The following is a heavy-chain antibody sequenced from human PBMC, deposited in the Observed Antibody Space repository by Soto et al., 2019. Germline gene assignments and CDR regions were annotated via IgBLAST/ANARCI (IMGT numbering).Heavy chain of an antibody. V-gene: IGHV3-23*01. CDR3: AKDQSQCITIFGVVPDY. CDR1: GFTFSSYA. D-gene: IGHD3-3*01. J-gene: IGHJ4*02. Sequence: EVQLLESGGGLVQPGGSLRLSCAASGFTFSSYAMSWVRQAPGKGLEWVSAISGSGGSTYYADSVKGRFTISRDNSKNTLYLQRNSLNAEDTAVYYCAKDQSQCITIFGVVPDYWGQGTLVTVSS. CDR2: ISGSGGST.